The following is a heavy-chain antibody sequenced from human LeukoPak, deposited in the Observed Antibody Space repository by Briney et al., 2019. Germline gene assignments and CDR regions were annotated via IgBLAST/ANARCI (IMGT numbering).Heavy chain of an antibody. CDR2: INHSGST. D-gene: IGHD6-19*01. Sequence: SETLSLTCTVSGGSISSYYWSWIRQPPGKGLEWIGEINHSGSTNYNPSLKSRVTISVDTSKNQFSLKLSSVTAADTAVYYCARGVGSSLYYYYGMDVWGQGTTVTVSS. CDR3: ARGVGSSLYYYYGMDV. J-gene: IGHJ6*02. V-gene: IGHV4-34*01. CDR1: GGSISSYY.